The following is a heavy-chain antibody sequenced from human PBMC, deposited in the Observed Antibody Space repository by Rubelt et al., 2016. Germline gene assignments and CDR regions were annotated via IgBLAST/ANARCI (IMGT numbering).Heavy chain of an antibody. CDR3: VRYSTATMNHH. V-gene: IGHV4-59*04. D-gene: IGHD2-15*01. CDR1: GGSISNYH. J-gene: IGHJ5*02. CDR2: ILNSGST. Sequence: QVQLQESGPGLVKPSETLSLTCTVSGGSISNYHWSWIRQPPGKGLEWIGSILNSGSTFYNPSLKSRVTMSVDTSKNQFSLRLSSATAADTAVYYCVRYSTATMNHHWGQGALVTVSS.